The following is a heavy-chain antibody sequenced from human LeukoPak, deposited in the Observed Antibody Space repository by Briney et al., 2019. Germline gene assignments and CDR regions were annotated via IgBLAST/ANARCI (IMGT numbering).Heavy chain of an antibody. V-gene: IGHV4-59*01. CDR1: GGSIRSYY. CDR3: ARRYSSSWYFDF. D-gene: IGHD6-13*01. Sequence: KPSETLSLTCTVSGGSIRSYYWSWIRQPPGKGLEWIGYIYYSGSTDYNPSLRSRVTISGDTSKNQLSLKLRSVTAADTAVYYCARRYSSSWYFDFWGQGTLVTVSS. J-gene: IGHJ4*02. CDR2: IYYSGST.